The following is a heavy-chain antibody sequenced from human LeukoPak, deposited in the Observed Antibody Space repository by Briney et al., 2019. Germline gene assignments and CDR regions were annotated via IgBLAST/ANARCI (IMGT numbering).Heavy chain of an antibody. CDR3: ARDFGLYYYDSSGYTFDY. CDR2: ISYDGSNK. V-gene: IGHV3-30-3*01. D-gene: IGHD3-22*01. J-gene: IGHJ4*02. Sequence: GGSLRLSCAASGFTFSSYAMHWVRQAPGKGREWVAVISYDGSNKYYADSVKGRFTISRDNSKNTLYLQMNSLRAEGTAVYYCARDFGLYYYDSSGYTFDYWGQGTLVTVSS. CDR1: GFTFSSYA.